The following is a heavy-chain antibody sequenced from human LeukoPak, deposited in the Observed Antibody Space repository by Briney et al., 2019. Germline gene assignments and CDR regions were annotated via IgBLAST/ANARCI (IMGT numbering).Heavy chain of an antibody. D-gene: IGHD2/OR15-2a*01. Sequence: RGSLRLSCAAPVYTFNNYGMHWVRQAPGKGLGWLAFIRDDGSNTYYADSVKDRFTVSRDDSKNTLYLQMNSLRGDDTAVYYCAKDGTSYYYIYYWGQGTLVTVSS. CDR3: AKDGTSYYYIYY. CDR2: IRDDGSNT. V-gene: IGHV3-30*02. CDR1: VYTFNNYG. J-gene: IGHJ4*02.